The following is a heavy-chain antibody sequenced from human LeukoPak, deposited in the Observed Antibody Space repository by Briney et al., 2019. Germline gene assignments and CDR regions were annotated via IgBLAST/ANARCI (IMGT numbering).Heavy chain of an antibody. CDR1: GYTLTEFS. Sequence: ASVKVSCKVSGYTLTEFSMHWVRQAPGKGLEWMGGFDPDDGETIYAQKFQGRVTMTEDTSTDTAYMELSSLRSEDTAVYYCATGIYDILTGYQPYYFDYWGQGTLVTVSS. CDR2: FDPDDGET. J-gene: IGHJ4*02. CDR3: ATGIYDILTGYQPYYFDY. D-gene: IGHD3-9*01. V-gene: IGHV1-24*01.